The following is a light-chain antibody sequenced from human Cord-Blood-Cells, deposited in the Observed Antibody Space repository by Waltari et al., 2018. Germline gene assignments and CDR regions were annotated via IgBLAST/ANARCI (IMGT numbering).Light chain of an antibody. J-gene: IGKJ1*01. CDR1: QSISSW. Sequence: DIQMNQSPSTLSASVGDRVTITCRASQSISSWLAWYQQKPGKAPKLLIYDASSLESGVPSRFSGSGSGTEFTLTISSLQPDDFATYYCQQYNSYWTFGQGP. CDR3: QQYNSYWT. V-gene: IGKV1-5*01. CDR2: DAS.